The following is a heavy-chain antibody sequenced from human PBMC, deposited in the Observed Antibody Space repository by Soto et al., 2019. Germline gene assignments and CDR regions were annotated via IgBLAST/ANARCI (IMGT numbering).Heavy chain of an antibody. CDR2: ISGSGGST. CDR1: GFTFSSYA. J-gene: IGHJ4*02. Sequence: EVQLLESGGVLVQPGGSLRLSCADSGFTFSSYAMSWVRQAPGKGLEWVSAISGSGGSTYYADSVKGRFTISRDNSKNTLYLHTNSLRAEDTAVYYCAYSSTPFDYWGQGTLVTVSS. V-gene: IGHV3-23*01. D-gene: IGHD6-13*01. CDR3: AYSSTPFDY.